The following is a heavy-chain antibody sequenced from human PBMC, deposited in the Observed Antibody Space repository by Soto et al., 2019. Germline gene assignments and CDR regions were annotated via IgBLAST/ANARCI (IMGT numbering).Heavy chain of an antibody. CDR1: GGAISSYY. J-gene: IGHJ5*02. V-gene: IGHV4-59*01. D-gene: IGHD6-25*01. Sequence: QVQLQESGPGLVKPSETLSLTCTVSGGAISSYYWGWIRQSPVQGLEWIGYIHYSGSTNYNPSLRSRVTISVDTPKNQFSLKVNSMTAADTAIYYCARGGVAARKGRWFDPWGQGTLVTFSS. CDR2: IHYSGST. CDR3: ARGGVAARKGRWFDP.